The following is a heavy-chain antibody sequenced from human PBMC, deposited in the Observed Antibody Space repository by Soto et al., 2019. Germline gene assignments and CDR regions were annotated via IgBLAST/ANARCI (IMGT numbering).Heavy chain of an antibody. CDR1: GYTFTSYA. CDR2: INAGNGNT. D-gene: IGHD6-19*01. J-gene: IGHJ1*01. V-gene: IGHV1-3*01. CDR3: ARDTLEIAVAGTGGGGNFQH. Sequence: ASVKVSCKASGYTFTSYAMHWVRQAPGQRLEWMGWINAGNGNTKYSQKFQGRVTITRDTSASTAYMELSSLRSEDTAVYYCARDTLEIAVAGTGGGGNFQHWGQGTLVTVSS.